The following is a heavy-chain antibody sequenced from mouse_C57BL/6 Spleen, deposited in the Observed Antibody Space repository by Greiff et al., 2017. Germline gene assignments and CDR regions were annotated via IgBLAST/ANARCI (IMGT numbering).Heavy chain of an antibody. J-gene: IGHJ4*01. CDR1: GYSFTDYN. D-gene: IGHD1-1*01. V-gene: IGHV1-39*01. CDR3: ARSITTVVRAMDY. CDR2: INPNYGTT. Sequence: EVQLQESGPELVKPGASVKISCKASGYSFTDYNMNWVKQSNGKSLEWIGVINPNYGTTSYNQKFKGKATLTVDQSSSTAYIQLNRLTSEDSAVYYCARSITTVVRAMDYWGQGTSVTVSS.